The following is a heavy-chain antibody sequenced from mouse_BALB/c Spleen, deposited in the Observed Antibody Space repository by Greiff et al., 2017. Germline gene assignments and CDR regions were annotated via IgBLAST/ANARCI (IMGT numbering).Heavy chain of an antibody. CDR3: TNGYDGAWFAY. J-gene: IGHJ3*01. V-gene: IGHV1S81*02. D-gene: IGHD2-2*01. CDR2: INPSNGGT. Sequence: QVQLQQSGAELVKPGASVKLSCKASGYTFTSYYMYWVKQRPGQGLEWIGEINPSNGGTNFNEKFKSKATLTVDKSSSTAYMQLSSLTSEDSAVYYCTNGYDGAWFAYWGQGTLVTVSA. CDR1: GYTFTSYY.